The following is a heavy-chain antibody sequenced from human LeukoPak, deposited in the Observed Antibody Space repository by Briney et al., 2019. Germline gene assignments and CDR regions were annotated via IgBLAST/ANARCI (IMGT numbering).Heavy chain of an antibody. CDR2: ISGDGGST. CDR3: AKAGYSYGYGHYYYYMDV. Sequence: GGSLRLSCAASGFTSDDYAMHWVRQAPGKGLEWVSLISGDGGSTYYADSVKGRFTISRDNSKNSLYLQMNSLRTEDTALYYCAKAGYSYGYGHYYYYMDVWGKGTTVTVSS. V-gene: IGHV3-43*02. J-gene: IGHJ6*03. CDR1: GFTSDDYA. D-gene: IGHD5-18*01.